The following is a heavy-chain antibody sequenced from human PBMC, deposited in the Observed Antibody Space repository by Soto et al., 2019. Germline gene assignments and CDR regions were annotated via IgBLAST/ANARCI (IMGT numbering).Heavy chain of an antibody. D-gene: IGHD3-3*01. CDR3: AKDRTIFGVVIPDY. V-gene: IGHV3-30*18. J-gene: IGHJ4*02. CDR1: GFTFSSYG. Sequence: QVQLVESGGGVVQPGRSLRLSCAASGFTFSSYGMHWVRQAPGKGLEWVAIISYDGSNKYYEDSVKGRFTISRDNSKNTLNLQMNSLRAEDTAVYYWAKDRTIFGVVIPDYWGQGTLVTVSS. CDR2: ISYDGSNK.